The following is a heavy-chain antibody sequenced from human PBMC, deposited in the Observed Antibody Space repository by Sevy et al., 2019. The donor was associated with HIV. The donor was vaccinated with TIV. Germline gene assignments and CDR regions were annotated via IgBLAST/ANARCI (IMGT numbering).Heavy chain of an antibody. J-gene: IGHJ4*02. V-gene: IGHV3-23*01. CDR2: ISASACST. CDR1: GFTFSTYA. CDR3: AKDRVSGTYYTGDFDY. Sequence: GGSLRLSCAASGFTFSTYAMTWVRQAPGKGLEWVSVISASACSTYYSDSVKGRFTISRDNSKNTLYLQMNLLRADDKAVYYCAKDRVSGTYYTGDFDYWGQGTLVTVSS. D-gene: IGHD3-10*01.